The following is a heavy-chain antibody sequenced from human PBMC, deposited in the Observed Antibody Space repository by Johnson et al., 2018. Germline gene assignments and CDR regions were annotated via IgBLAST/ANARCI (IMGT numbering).Heavy chain of an antibody. CDR2: IYYSGST. J-gene: IGHJ3*02. CDR3: ARVPPRIVIMPDELDAFDI. CDR1: GDSISGYY. V-gene: IGHV4-59*01. Sequence: QVQLQESGPGLVKPSETLSLTCTVSGDSISGYYWNWVRQSPGKGLEWIGYIYYSGSTNYNPSLTGRATISLDTPKNQISLKLRSVTAADPAVYYCARVPPRIVIMPDELDAFDIGGQGTVVTVSS. D-gene: IGHD3-10*01.